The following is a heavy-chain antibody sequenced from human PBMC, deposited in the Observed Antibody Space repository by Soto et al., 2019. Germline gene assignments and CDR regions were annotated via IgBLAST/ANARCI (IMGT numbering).Heavy chain of an antibody. Sequence: ASSEGPCKASGYTFTSYGISWVRQAPGQGLEWMGWISAYNGNTNYAQKLQGRVTMTTDTSTSTAYMELRSLRSDDTAVYYCAREGSGWDKKFDYWGQGTLVIVS. CDR3: AREGSGWDKKFDY. CDR2: ISAYNGNT. V-gene: IGHV1-18*04. CDR1: GYTFTSYG. J-gene: IGHJ4*02. D-gene: IGHD6-19*01.